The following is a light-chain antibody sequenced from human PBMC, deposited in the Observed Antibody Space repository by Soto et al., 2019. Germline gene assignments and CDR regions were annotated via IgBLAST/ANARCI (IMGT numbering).Light chain of an antibody. V-gene: IGKV1-33*01. CDR1: QDVGNC. Sequence: DIQMTQSPSSLSASVGDRVTITCQASQDVGNCLNWYQQKAGRAPKFLMQDASNLETGAPSRFSGSGSGKYFSFTITSLQPEDVATYYCQQCRDVPLTFGGGTKVEIK. CDR3: QQCRDVPLT. CDR2: DAS. J-gene: IGKJ4*01.